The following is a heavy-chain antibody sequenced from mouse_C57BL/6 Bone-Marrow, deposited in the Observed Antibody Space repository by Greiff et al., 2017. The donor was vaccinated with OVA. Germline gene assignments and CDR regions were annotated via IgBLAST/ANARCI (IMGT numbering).Heavy chain of an antibody. D-gene: IGHD1-1*01. CDR1: GYTFTSYW. Sequence: QVQLKQPGAELVRPGSSVKLSCKASGYTFTSYWMHWVKQRPIQGLEWIGNIDPSDSETHYNQKFKDKATLTVDKSSSTAYMQLSSLTSEDSAVYYCASGYYGRRDYWGQGTTLTVSS. CDR2: IDPSDSET. CDR3: ASGYYGRRDY. J-gene: IGHJ2*01. V-gene: IGHV1-52*01.